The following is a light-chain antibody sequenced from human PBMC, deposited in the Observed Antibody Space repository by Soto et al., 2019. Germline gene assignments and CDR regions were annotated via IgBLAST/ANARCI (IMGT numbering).Light chain of an antibody. CDR3: PPHTSHSGT. Sequence: EIHVTHSPSTLRASGGDRVTITCGAIRSISRWLAWYQQKPGKAPKLLIYDASNLESGVPSRFSGSGSGTEFTLPISGLQPADLASYYCPPHTSHSGTFGQGTTADIK. CDR2: DAS. J-gene: IGKJ1*01. CDR1: RSISRW. V-gene: IGKV1-5*01.